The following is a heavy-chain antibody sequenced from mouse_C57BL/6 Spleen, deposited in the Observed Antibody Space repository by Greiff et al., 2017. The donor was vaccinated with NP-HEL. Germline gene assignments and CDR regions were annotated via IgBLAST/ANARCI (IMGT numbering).Heavy chain of an antibody. CDR3: AKIYYGNYVWFAY. J-gene: IGHJ3*01. D-gene: IGHD2-1*01. V-gene: IGHV2-9-1*01. Sequence: VKLQESGPGLVAPSQSLSITCTVSGFSLTSYAISWVRQPPGKGLEWLGVIWTGGGTNYNSALKSRLSISKDNSKSQVFLKMNSLQTDDTARYYCAKIYYGNYVWFAYWGQGTLVTVSA. CDR2: IWTGGGT. CDR1: GFSLTSYA.